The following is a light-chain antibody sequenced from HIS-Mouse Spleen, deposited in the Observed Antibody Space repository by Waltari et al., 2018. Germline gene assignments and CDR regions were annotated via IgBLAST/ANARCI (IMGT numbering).Light chain of an antibody. J-gene: IGLJ3*02. Sequence: SYELTQPPSVSVSPGQTARITCSGDALPKQYAYWYQQKPGQAPVLVIYKDSERPSGIPELFSGSSSGTTVTLTISGAQAEDEADYYCQSADSSGTGWVFGGGTKLTVL. CDR2: KDS. CDR3: QSADSSGTGWV. V-gene: IGLV3-25*03. CDR1: ALPKQY.